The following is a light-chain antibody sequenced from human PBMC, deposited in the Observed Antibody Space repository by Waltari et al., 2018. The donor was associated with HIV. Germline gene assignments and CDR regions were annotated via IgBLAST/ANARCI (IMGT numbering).Light chain of an antibody. V-gene: IGKV3-15*01. CDR1: QSVNRN. CDR3: QQYENWPQT. J-gene: IGKJ2*01. Sequence: IVMTQTPVTLSLSPGARATLSCRASQSVNRNLAWYQQKPGQAPRLLINGASTRDTGIPARFSGSGSGTEFTLTISSLQSEDFAVYYCQQYENWPQTFGQGTKLEIK. CDR2: GAS.